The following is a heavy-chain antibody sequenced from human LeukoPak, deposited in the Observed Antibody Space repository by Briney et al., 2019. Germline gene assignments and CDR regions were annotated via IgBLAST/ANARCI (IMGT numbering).Heavy chain of an antibody. CDR3: ARGGLGELSSGWFDP. J-gene: IGHJ5*02. CDR2: VYYSGTT. Sequence: SETLSLTCSVSGDSISLSFYYWGWIRQPPGKALEWIGSVYYSGTTSYNPSLKSRVTISVDTSKNQFSLKLSSVTAADTAVYYCARGGLGELSSGWFDPWGQGTLVTVSS. D-gene: IGHD3-16*02. V-gene: IGHV4-39*07. CDR1: GDSISLSFYY.